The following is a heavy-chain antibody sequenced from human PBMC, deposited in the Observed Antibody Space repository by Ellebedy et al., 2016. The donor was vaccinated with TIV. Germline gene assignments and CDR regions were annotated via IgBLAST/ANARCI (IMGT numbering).Heavy chain of an antibody. CDR3: ARSIADCSRTSCLHKFDY. J-gene: IGHJ4*02. CDR2: IYSSGST. CDR1: GGSMSTYY. D-gene: IGHD2-2*01. Sequence: SETLSLTCTISGGSMSTYYWTWIRQPAGKGLEWIGRIYSSGSTNYNPSLKSRVTMSVDTSKNQFSLKLSSVTAADTAVYYCARSIADCSRTSCLHKFDYWGQGTLVTVSS. V-gene: IGHV4-4*07.